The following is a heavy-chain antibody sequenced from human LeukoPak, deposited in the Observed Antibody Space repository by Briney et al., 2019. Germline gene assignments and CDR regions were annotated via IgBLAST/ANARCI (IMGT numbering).Heavy chain of an antibody. Sequence: ASVTVSCTASDYTFTSYGISWVRQAPGQGLEWMGWISAYNGNTNYAQKLQGRVAITRDTSASTAYMELSSLRSEDTAVYYCAREPPHLSSGSYYLSYWGQGTLVTVSS. D-gene: IGHD1-26*01. CDR1: DYTFTSYG. J-gene: IGHJ4*02. V-gene: IGHV1-18*01. CDR2: ISAYNGNT. CDR3: AREPPHLSSGSYYLSY.